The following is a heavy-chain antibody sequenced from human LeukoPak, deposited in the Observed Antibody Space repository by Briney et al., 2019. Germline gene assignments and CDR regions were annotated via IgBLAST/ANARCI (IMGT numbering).Heavy chain of an antibody. CDR1: GYTFTGYY. D-gene: IGHD3-22*01. V-gene: IGHV1-2*06. Sequence: GASVKVSCKASGYTFTGYYMHWVRQAPGQGLEWMGRINPNSGGTNYPQKFQGRVTMTRDTSISTAYMELSRLRSDDTAVYYCARDRGYYDSSGYDYWGQGTLVTVSS. CDR3: ARDRGYYDSSGYDY. CDR2: INPNSGGT. J-gene: IGHJ4*02.